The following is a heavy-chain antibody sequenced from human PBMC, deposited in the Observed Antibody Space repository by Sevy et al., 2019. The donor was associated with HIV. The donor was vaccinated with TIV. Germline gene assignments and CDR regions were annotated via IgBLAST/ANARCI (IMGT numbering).Heavy chain of an antibody. D-gene: IGHD6-19*01. CDR1: GYTFTSYG. J-gene: IGHJ4*02. Sequence: ASVKVSSKASGYTFTSYGISWVRQAPGQGLEWMGWLSAYDGNTNCAQKLQGRVTMTTDTSTSTGYMELRSLRSDDTAVYYCARARPLENSSGWYDYFDYWDQGTLVTVSS. V-gene: IGHV1-18*04. CDR3: ARARPLENSSGWYDYFDY. CDR2: LSAYDGNT.